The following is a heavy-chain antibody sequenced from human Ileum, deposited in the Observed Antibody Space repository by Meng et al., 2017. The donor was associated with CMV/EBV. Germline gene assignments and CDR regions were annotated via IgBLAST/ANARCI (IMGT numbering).Heavy chain of an antibody. CDR1: GDSVSSNNAA. CDR3: ARGWALGS. D-gene: IGHD1-26*01. J-gene: IGHJ4*02. V-gene: IGHV6-1*01. CDR2: AYYRSKWFI. Sequence: SQTPSLTCAISGDSVSSNNAAWNWIRQSPSRGLEWLGRAYYRSKWFIDYAESVESRIIISPDTSKNQFSLQLNSVTPEDTAVYYCARGWALGSWGQGTLVTVSS.